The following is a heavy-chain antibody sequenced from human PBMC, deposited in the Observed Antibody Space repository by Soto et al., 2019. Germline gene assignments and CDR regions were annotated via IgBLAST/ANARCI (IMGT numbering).Heavy chain of an antibody. CDR3: AKGSYSGVYSDFDY. D-gene: IGHD1-26*01. CDR1: GFTFSSYD. V-gene: IGHV3-30*18. J-gene: IGHJ4*02. Sequence: LRLSCAASGFTFSSYDMHWVRQAPGKGLEWVAVISYDGSNKYYADSVKGRFTLSRDNSKNTLYLQMNSLRAGDTAVYYCAKGSYSGVYSDFDYWGQGTLVTVSS. CDR2: ISYDGSNK.